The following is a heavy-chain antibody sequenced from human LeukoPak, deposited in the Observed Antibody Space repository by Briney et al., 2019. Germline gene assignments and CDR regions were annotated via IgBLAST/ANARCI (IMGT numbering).Heavy chain of an antibody. Sequence: GGSLRLSCAASGFTFDDDGMSWVRQAPGKGLEWVSGIIWSGGSTGYADSVKGRFTISRDNAKNSPYLQMNSLRAEDTALYYCARDDYGSGSWNDYWGQGTLVTVSS. CDR2: IIWSGGST. CDR3: ARDDYGSGSWNDY. CDR1: GFTFDDDG. D-gene: IGHD3-10*01. J-gene: IGHJ4*02. V-gene: IGHV3-20*04.